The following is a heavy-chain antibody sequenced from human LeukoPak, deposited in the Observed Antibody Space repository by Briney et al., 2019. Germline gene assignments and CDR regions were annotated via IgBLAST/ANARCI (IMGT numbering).Heavy chain of an antibody. J-gene: IGHJ4*02. V-gene: IGHV4-34*01. CDR3: ARARGAVAIDY. Sequence: SETLSLTCAVYGGSFSGHYWSWIRQPPGKGLEWIGEINHSGNTNYNPSLKSRVTLSVDTSKNQFSLKLNSVTAADTAVYYCARARGAVAIDYWGQGTLVTVSS. D-gene: IGHD6-19*01. CDR1: GGSFSGHY. CDR2: INHSGNT.